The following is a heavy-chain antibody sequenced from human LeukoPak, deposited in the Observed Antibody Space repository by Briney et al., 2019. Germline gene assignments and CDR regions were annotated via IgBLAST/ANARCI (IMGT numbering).Heavy chain of an antibody. J-gene: IGHJ3*02. D-gene: IGHD5-12*01. V-gene: IGHV1-8*02. CDR2: MNPNSGNT. CDR1: GYTFTSYG. Sequence: ASVKVSCKASGYTFTSYGISWVRQAPGQGLEWMGWMNPNSGNTGYAQKFQGRVTMTRNTSISTAYMELSSLRSEDTAVYYCARARGYQASYAFDIWGQGTMVTVSS. CDR3: ARARGYQASYAFDI.